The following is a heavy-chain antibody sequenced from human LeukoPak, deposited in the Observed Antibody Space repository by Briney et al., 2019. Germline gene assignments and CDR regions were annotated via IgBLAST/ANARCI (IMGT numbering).Heavy chain of an antibody. D-gene: IGHD2-15*01. J-gene: IGHJ5*02. Sequence: ASVKVSCKASGYTFTGYYMHWVRQAPGQGLEWMGWINPNSGGTNYAQKFQGRVTMTRDTSISTTYMELSRLRSDDTAVYYCASDYCSGGSCREGAFDPWGQGTLVTVSS. CDR2: INPNSGGT. V-gene: IGHV1-2*02. CDR1: GYTFTGYY. CDR3: ASDYCSGGSCREGAFDP.